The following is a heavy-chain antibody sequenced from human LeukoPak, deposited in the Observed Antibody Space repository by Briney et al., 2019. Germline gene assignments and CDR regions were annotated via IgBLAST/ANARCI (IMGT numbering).Heavy chain of an antibody. V-gene: IGHV3-66*01. Sequence: GGSLRLSCAASGFTVSSNYMSWVRQAPGKGLEWVSVIYSGGSTYYADSVKGRFTISRDNSKNTLYLQMNSLRAEDTALYYCARETTGDPFDYWGQGTLVTVSS. CDR3: ARETTGDPFDY. D-gene: IGHD7-27*01. CDR2: IYSGGST. CDR1: GFTVSSNY. J-gene: IGHJ4*02.